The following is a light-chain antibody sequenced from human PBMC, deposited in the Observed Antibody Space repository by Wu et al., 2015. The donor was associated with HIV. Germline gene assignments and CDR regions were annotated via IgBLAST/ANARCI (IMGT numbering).Light chain of an antibody. CDR3: QQYYSMPHT. CDR2: AAS. V-gene: IGKV1-39*01. Sequence: DIQMTQSPSSLSASVGDRVTTTCRADETISHYLSWLQQTPGKAPKLLIYAASRLQDGVPSRFSGSGSGTDFTLTISNLQPEDFASYYCQQYYSMPHTYGGGTKVEIK. CDR1: ETISHY. J-gene: IGKJ4*01.